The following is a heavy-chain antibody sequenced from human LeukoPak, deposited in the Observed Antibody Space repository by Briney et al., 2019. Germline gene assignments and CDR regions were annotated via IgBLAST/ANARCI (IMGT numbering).Heavy chain of an antibody. D-gene: IGHD2-15*01. Sequence: GGSLRLSCAASGFTFSIYAMSWVRQAPGKGLEWVSTISGSDGSTYYADSVKGRFTISRDNPKNTLYLQMNSLRVDDTAVYYCAKLRSGDPVAATNYGGQGTLVTVSS. CDR3: AKLRSGDPVAATNY. CDR2: ISGSDGST. J-gene: IGHJ4*02. CDR1: GFTFSIYA. V-gene: IGHV3-23*01.